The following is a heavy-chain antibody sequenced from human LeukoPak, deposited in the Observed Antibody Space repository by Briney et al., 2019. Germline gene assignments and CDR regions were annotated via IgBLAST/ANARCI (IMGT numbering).Heavy chain of an antibody. D-gene: IGHD3-22*01. V-gene: IGHV4-59*01. J-gene: IGHJ4*02. CDR2: IYYSGST. CDR3: ARGYDSSGYYLYFDY. CDR1: Y. Sequence: YWXWXXXXPGKGLEWXGYIYYSGSTNYNPSLTSRVTISVDTSKNQFSLKLSSVTAADTAVYYCARGYDSSGYYLYFDYWGQGTLVTVSS.